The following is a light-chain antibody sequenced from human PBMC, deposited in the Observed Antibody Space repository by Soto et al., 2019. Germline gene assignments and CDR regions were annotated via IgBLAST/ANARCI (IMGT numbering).Light chain of an antibody. CDR2: ATS. V-gene: IGKV1-27*01. CDR3: QNYNSAPLT. J-gene: IGKJ4*01. CDR1: QDISNS. Sequence: DIQMTQSPSSLSASVGDRVTITCRASQDISNSLAWCQQKPGKVPKVLIYATSILQSGVPARFSGSGSGTDFPLTISSLQPEDVATYYCQNYNSAPLTFGGGTKAEI.